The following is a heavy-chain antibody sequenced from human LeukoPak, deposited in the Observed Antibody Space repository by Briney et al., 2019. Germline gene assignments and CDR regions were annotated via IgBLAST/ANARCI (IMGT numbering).Heavy chain of an antibody. CDR2: ISAYDGNT. CDR1: GYTFTSYG. J-gene: IGHJ4*02. D-gene: IGHD2-2*02. V-gene: IGHV1-18*01. Sequence: ASVKVSCKASGYTFTSYGISWVRQAPGQGLEWMGWISAYDGNTNYAQKLQGRVTMTTDTSTSTAYMELRSLRSDDTAVYYCASTYCSSTSCYTGFDYWGQGTLVTVSS. CDR3: ASTYCSSTSCYTGFDY.